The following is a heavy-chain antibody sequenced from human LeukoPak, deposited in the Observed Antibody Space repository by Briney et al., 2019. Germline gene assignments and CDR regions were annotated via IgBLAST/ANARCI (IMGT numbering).Heavy chain of an antibody. Sequence: GGSVKVSSKASGYTFTSYGISWVRQAPGQGLEWMGWISAYKGNTNYAQKLQGRVTMTTDTSTSTAYMELRSLRSDDTAVYYCARVRFLEWLYKGPHPQLGYYYYYMDVWGKGTTVTVSS. D-gene: IGHD3-3*01. CDR3: ARVRFLEWLYKGPHPQLGYYYYYMDV. V-gene: IGHV1-18*01. CDR1: GYTFTSYG. CDR2: ISAYKGNT. J-gene: IGHJ6*03.